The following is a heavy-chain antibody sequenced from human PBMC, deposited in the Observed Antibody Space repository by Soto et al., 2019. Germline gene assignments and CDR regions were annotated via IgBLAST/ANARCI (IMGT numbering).Heavy chain of an antibody. CDR3: ARVFQYYDILTGYSPYYYYYYMDV. D-gene: IGHD3-9*01. CDR2: ISSSSSYI. Sequence: GGSLRLSCAASGFTFSSYSMNWVRQAPGKGLEWVSSISSSSSYIYYADSVKGRFTISRDNAKNSLYLQMNSLRAEDTAVYYCARVFQYYDILTGYSPYYYYYYMDVWGKGTTVTVSS. CDR1: GFTFSSYS. V-gene: IGHV3-21*01. J-gene: IGHJ6*03.